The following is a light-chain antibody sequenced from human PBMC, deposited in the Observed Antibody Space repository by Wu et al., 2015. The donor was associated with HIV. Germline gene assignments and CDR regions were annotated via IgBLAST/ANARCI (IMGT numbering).Light chain of an antibody. J-gene: IGKJ2*01. CDR3: QQYGSSPYT. V-gene: IGKV3-20*01. CDR2: GAS. CDR1: QSVSSSY. Sequence: EIVLTQSPGTLSLSSGERATLSCRASQSVSSSYVAWYQQKSGQAPRLFIYGASSRAAGIPDRFRGSGSGTDFTLTISRLEPEDSAVYYCQQYGSSPYTFGQGTKLEIK.